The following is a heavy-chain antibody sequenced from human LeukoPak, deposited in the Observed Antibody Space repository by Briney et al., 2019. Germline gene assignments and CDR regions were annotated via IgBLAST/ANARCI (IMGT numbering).Heavy chain of an antibody. CDR1: GGSISSYY. CDR2: IYTSGST. J-gene: IGHJ4*02. V-gene: IGHV4-4*07. Sequence: PSETLSLTCTVSGGSISSYYWSWIRQPAGKGLEWIGRIYTSGSTNYNPSLKSRVTMSVDTSKNQFSLKLSSVTAADTAVYYCARSSGIAVAGTWAPRYFDYWGQGTLVTVSS. CDR3: ARSSGIAVAGTWAPRYFDY. D-gene: IGHD6-19*01.